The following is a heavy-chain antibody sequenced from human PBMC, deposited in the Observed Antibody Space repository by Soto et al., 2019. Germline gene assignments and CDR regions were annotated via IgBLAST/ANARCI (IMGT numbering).Heavy chain of an antibody. CDR3: AKERGRYCSGNTCYLFDY. J-gene: IGHJ4*02. D-gene: IGHD2-15*01. CDR2: ISYDGSSQ. Sequence: QVQLVESGGGVVQPGRSLRLSCAASGFTFSSHAMHWVRQAPGKGLEWVAIISYDGSSQYYADSVKGRFTISRDNSKNTLYLQMNSLRAEDTALYYCAKERGRYCSGNTCYLFDYWGQGTLVTVSS. CDR1: GFTFSSHA. V-gene: IGHV3-30*04.